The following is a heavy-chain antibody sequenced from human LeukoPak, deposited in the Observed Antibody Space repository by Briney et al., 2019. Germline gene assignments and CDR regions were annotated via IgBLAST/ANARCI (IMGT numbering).Heavy chain of an antibody. D-gene: IGHD5-24*01. CDR1: GGSISSYY. CDR3: ARDVEMAI. J-gene: IGHJ3*02. Sequence: TRSETLSLTCTVSGGSISSYYWSWIRQPAGKGLEWIGRIYTSGSTNYNPSLKSRVTISVDKSKNQFSLKLSSVTATDTAVYYCARDVEMAIWGQGTMVTVSS. CDR2: IYTSGST. V-gene: IGHV4-4*07.